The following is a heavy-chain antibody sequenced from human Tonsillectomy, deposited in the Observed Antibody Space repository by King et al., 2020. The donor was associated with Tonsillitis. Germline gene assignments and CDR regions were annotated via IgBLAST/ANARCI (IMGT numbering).Heavy chain of an antibody. J-gene: IGHJ4*02. CDR3: AREFVGATSGLIAY. Sequence: VQLVESGGGLVQPGWSLRLSCAASGFTFSSHAMHWVRQAPGKGLEYVSSISGSGDATFYANSVRGRFTISRDNSKHTLYLQMGSLRAEDMAVYYCAREFVGATSGLIAYWGQGTLVTVSS. CDR1: GFTFSSHA. V-gene: IGHV3-64*01. D-gene: IGHD1-26*01. CDR2: ISGSGDAT.